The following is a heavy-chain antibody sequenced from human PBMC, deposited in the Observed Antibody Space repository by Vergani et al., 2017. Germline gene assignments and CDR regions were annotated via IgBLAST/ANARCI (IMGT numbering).Heavy chain of an antibody. CDR1: GFAFSRYA. V-gene: IGHV3-23*01. CDR3: AKSGWLRHFGAHYFDS. Sequence: EVQLLESGGRLVQPGGSLRLSCVASGFAFSRYAMSWVRQAPGKGLEWVSGLTGSGSGISYADSVRGRFTISRDNSKNTLFLQMDSLRSEDTAVYYCAKSGWLRHFGAHYFDSWGQGILVTVSS. D-gene: IGHD5-12*01. CDR2: LTGSGSGI. J-gene: IGHJ4*02.